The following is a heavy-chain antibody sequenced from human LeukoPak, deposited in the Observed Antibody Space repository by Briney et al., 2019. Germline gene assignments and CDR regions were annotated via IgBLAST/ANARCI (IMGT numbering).Heavy chain of an antibody. CDR2: ISSSGSTI. CDR1: GFTFSGYY. D-gene: IGHD5-18*01. V-gene: IGHV3-11*01. J-gene: IGHJ4*02. Sequence: GGSLRLSCAASGFTFSGYYMSWIRQAPGKGLEWVSYISSSGSTIYYADSVKGRSTISRDNAKNSLYLQMNSLRAEDTAVYYCAREREIQLNYFDYWGQGTLVTVSS. CDR3: AREREIQLNYFDY.